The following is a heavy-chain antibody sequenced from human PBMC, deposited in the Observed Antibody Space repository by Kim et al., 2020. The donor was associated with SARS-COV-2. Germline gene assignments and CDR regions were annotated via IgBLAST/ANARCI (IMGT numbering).Heavy chain of an antibody. J-gene: IGHJ3*02. V-gene: IGHV3-20*01. CDR2: INWNGGST. CDR1: GFTFDDYG. Sequence: GGSLRLSCAASGFTFDDYGMSWVRQAPGKGLEWVSGINWNGGSTGYADSVKGRFTISRDNAKNSLYLQMNSLRAEDTALYHCARRSSGGQTISYAFDIWGQGTMVTVSS. D-gene: IGHD2-15*01. CDR3: ARRSSGGQTISYAFDI.